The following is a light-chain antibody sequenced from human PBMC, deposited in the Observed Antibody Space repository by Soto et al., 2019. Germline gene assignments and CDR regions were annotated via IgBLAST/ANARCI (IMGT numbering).Light chain of an antibody. CDR1: QNINTW. Sequence: DNPMTPAPSTLSASVGDKSTIPFPSSQNINTWLAWYQQKPGSAPNLLIHGASTLASGVPSRFSGSGSGTEFTLTITSLQPDDFATYYCQQYTFFWTFGQGTKVDIK. CDR2: GAS. CDR3: QQYTFFWT. V-gene: IGKV1-5*01. J-gene: IGKJ1*01.